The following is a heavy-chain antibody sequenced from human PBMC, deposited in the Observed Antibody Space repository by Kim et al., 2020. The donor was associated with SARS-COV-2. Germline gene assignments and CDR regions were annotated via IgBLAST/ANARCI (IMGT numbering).Heavy chain of an antibody. Sequence: SETLSLTCTVSGGSISSSSYYWGWIRQPPGKGLEWIGSIYYSGSTYYNPSLKSRVTISVDTSKNQFSLKLSSVTAADTAVYYCARQGLRGAAGPTGFDYWGQGTLVTVSS. D-gene: IGHD6-13*01. CDR3: ARQGLRGAAGPTGFDY. CDR1: GGSISSSSYY. V-gene: IGHV4-39*01. J-gene: IGHJ4*02. CDR2: IYYSGST.